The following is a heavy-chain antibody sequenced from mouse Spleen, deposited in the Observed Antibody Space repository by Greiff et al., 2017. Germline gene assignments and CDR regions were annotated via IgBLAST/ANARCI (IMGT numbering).Heavy chain of an antibody. J-gene: IGHJ1*01. CDR3: TGESYYLYWYFDV. CDR1: GFTFSNYW. V-gene: IGHV6-3*01. CDR2: IRLKSDNYAT. Sequence: EVKLEESGGGLVQPGGSMKLSCVASGFTFSNYWMNWVRQSPEKGLEWVAQIRLKSDNYATHYAESVKGRFTISRDDSKSSVYLQMNNLRAEDTGIYYCTGESYYLYWYFDVWGAGTTVTVSS. D-gene: IGHD2-12*01.